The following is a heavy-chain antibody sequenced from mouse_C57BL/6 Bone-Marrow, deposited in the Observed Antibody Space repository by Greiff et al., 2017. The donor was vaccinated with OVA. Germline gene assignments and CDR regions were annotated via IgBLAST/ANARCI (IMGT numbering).Heavy chain of an antibody. V-gene: IGHV14-4*01. Sequence: EVQLQQSGAELVRPGASVKLSCTASGFTFTDYYMHWVKQRPEQGLAWIGWIDPENGDTEYASKFQGKATMTADTSSNTAYLQLSSLTSEDTAVYYCSPSMFATFSRYFDVWGTGTTVTVSS. CDR3: SPSMFATFSRYFDV. CDR1: GFTFTDYY. J-gene: IGHJ1*03. D-gene: IGHD2-9*01. CDR2: IDPENGDT.